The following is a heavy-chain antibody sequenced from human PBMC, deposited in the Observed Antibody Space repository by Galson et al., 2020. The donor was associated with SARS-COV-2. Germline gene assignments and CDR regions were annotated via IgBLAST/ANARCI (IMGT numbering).Heavy chain of an antibody. Sequence: SETLSLTCTVAGGSISSSSYYWSWIRQPAGKGLEWIGRIYISERTNYNPSLKSRVTISADSSKNQFSLRLTAVTAADTAVYYCARVSRWDLYFDDWGQGSLVTVSS. CDR1: GGSISSSSYY. J-gene: IGHJ4*02. CDR2: IYISERT. V-gene: IGHV4-61*02. D-gene: IGHD1-26*01. CDR3: ARVSRWDLYFDD.